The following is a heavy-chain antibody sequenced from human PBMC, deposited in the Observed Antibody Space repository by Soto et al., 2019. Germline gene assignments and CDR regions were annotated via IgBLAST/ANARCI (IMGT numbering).Heavy chain of an antibody. J-gene: IGHJ5*02. Sequence: PSATRSLTGAVSGGSIRNNYVYWVWIRQPPGKGLEGIGSIYYGGSTYSNPSLKSRVAISVDTSKNKLSLKLTSVTAADTAVYYCARPQTGHSGGSEFDPWGQGSLVTVSS. D-gene: IGHD6-19*01. CDR3: ARPQTGHSGGSEFDP. CDR1: GGSIRNNYVY. V-gene: IGHV4-39*01. CDR2: IYYGGST.